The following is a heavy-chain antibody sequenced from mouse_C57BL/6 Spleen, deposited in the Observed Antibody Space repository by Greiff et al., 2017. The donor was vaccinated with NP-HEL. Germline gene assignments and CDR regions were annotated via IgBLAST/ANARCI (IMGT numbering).Heavy chain of an antibody. CDR2: INPNNGGT. CDR1: GYTFTDYY. CDR3: ALYGNYGFDY. V-gene: IGHV1-26*01. D-gene: IGHD2-1*01. Sequence: EVQLQQSGPELVKPGASVKISCKASGYTFTDYYMNWVKQSHGKSLEWIGDINPNNGGTSYNQKFKGKATLTVDKSSSTAYMELRSLTSEDSAVYYCALYGNYGFDYWGQGTTLTVSS. J-gene: IGHJ2*01.